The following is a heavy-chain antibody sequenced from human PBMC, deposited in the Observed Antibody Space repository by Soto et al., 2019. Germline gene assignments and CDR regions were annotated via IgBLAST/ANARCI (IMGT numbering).Heavy chain of an antibody. Sequence: LRLSCAGSGFTLTRSAVSWVRQAPGKGLEWVSGISAGGGGTYYADSVKGRFTISRDISKNTVYLQMNGLRVEDTAVYYCAKDMGQWVETFDYWGQGTLVTVSS. D-gene: IGHD6-19*01. CDR3: AKDMGQWVETFDY. J-gene: IGHJ4*01. CDR1: GFTLTRSA. CDR2: ISAGGGGT. V-gene: IGHV3-23*01.